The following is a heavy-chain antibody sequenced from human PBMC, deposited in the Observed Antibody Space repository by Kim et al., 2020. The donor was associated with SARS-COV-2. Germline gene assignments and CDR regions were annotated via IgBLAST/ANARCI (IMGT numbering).Heavy chain of an antibody. CDR3: ARERMSDAFDI. CDR2: T. Sequence: TNYNPSLKSRVTISLDTSKNQFSLKLSSVTAADTAVYYCARERMSDAFDIWGQGTMVTVSS. J-gene: IGHJ3*02. V-gene: IGHV4-59*01.